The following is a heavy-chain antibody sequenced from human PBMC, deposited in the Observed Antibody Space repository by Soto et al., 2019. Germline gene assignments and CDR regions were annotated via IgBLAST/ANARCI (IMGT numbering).Heavy chain of an antibody. J-gene: IGHJ5*02. Sequence: QWQLVQSGAEVKKPGSSVKFSCKASGGTFSSYAISWVRQAPGQGLEWMGGIIPIFGTANYAQKFQGRVTITADDSTSTAYMDLSSLRSEDTAGDYCARDGDYECMWFDPWGQGTLVTVSS. CDR3: ARDGDYECMWFDP. CDR2: IIPIFGTA. D-gene: IGHD4-17*01. CDR1: GGTFSSYA. V-gene: IGHV1-69*01.